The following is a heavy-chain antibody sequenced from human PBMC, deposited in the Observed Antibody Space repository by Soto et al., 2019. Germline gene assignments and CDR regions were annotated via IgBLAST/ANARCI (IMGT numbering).Heavy chain of an antibody. CDR2: ISSDGGGT. V-gene: IGHV3-23*01. J-gene: IGHJ2*01. D-gene: IGHD1-1*01. Sequence: EVQLLESGGGLVQPGGSLILSCVASGFGFSDRAMAWIRQAPGKGLEWVSDISSDGGGTFYADSVKGRFTISRDNVKKTVHLQMNRLRDEDTATYYCAKRRGQQLENWQFDVWGRGSLVSVAS. CDR1: GFGFSDRA. CDR3: AKRRGQQLENWQFDV.